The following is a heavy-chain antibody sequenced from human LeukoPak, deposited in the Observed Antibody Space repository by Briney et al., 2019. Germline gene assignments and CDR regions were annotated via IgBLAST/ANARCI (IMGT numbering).Heavy chain of an antibody. CDR1: GYSFTSNY. CDR2: IYPRDGST. J-gene: IGHJ4*02. CDR3: ARDQEAFDY. Sequence: ASVKVSCKASGYSFTSNYIHWVRQAPGQGLEWMGMIYPRDGSTSYAQKFQSRVTVTRDTSTSTVHMELSGLRSVDTAVYYCARDQEAFDYWGQGTLVTVSS. V-gene: IGHV1-46*01.